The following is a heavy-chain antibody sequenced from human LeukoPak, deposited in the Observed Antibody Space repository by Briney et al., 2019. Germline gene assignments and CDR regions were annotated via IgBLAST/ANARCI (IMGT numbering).Heavy chain of an antibody. J-gene: IGHJ3*02. CDR1: GGTFSSYA. CDR3: ARDHSSSGSKPDAFDI. V-gene: IGHV1-69*01. Sequence: GSSVKVSCKASGGTFSSYAISWVRQAPGQGLEWMGGIIPIFGTANYAQKFQGRVTITADESTSTAYMELSSLRSEDTAVYYCARDHSSSGSKPDAFDIWAKGQWSPSLQ. CDR2: IIPIFGTA. D-gene: IGHD6-6*01.